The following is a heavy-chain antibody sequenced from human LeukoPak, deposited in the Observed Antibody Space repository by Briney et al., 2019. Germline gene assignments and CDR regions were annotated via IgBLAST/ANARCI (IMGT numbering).Heavy chain of an antibody. V-gene: IGHV4-39*01. CDR2: IYYSGST. Sequence: PSETLSLTCTVSGGSISSSSYYWGWIRQPPGKGLEWIGSIYYSGSTYYNPSLKSRVTISVDTSKNQFSLKLSSVTAADTAVYYCARQGSYYDSSGYPGAKTKGGRGMPDYWGQGTLVTVSS. J-gene: IGHJ4*02. D-gene: IGHD3-22*01. CDR1: GGSISSSSYY. CDR3: ARQGSYYDSSGYPGAKTKGGRGMPDY.